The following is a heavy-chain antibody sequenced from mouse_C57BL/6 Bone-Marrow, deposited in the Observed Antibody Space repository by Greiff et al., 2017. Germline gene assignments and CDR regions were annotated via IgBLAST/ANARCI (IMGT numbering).Heavy chain of an antibody. V-gene: IGHV1-54*01. CDR1: GYAFTNYL. D-gene: IGHD1-1*02. J-gene: IGHJ3*01. CDR2: INPGGGGT. Sequence: VQLQQSGAELVRPGTSVKVSCKASGYAFTNYLLEWVKQRPGQGLEWIGVINPGGGGTNYNEKFKGKATLTADKSSSTAYMQLSRLTSEDSAVYFCARGIYGEAFAYWGQGTLVTVSA. CDR3: ARGIYGEAFAY.